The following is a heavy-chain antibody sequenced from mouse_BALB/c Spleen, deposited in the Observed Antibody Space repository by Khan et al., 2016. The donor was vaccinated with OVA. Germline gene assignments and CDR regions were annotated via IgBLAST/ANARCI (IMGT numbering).Heavy chain of an antibody. V-gene: IGHV1S136*01. Sequence: VQLKQSGPELVKPGASVKMSCKASGYTFTRYVMHWVKQKPGQDLEWIGYINPYNDGAKYNEKFKGKATLTSDKSSSTADMELNSLTSEDSAVYYCARPGNRYERVFDYWGQGTTLTVSS. CDR3: ARPGNRYERVFDY. CDR1: GYTFTRYV. D-gene: IGHD2-14*01. J-gene: IGHJ2*01. CDR2: INPYNDGA.